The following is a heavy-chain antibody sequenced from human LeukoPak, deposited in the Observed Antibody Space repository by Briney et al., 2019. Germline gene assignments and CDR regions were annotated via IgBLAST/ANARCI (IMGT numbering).Heavy chain of an antibody. V-gene: IGHV4-34*01. D-gene: IGHD3-10*01. Sequence: SETLSLTCAVYGGSFSGYYWSWIRQPPGKGLEWIGEINHSGSTNYNPSLKSRVTISVDTSKNQFSLKLSSVTAADTAVYYCARSDGYGLVGIWGQGTMITVSS. CDR3: ARSDGYGLVGI. J-gene: IGHJ3*02. CDR1: GGSFSGYY. CDR2: INHSGST.